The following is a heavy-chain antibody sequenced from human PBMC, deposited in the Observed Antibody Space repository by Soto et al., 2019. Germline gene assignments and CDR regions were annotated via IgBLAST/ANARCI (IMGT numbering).Heavy chain of an antibody. CDR2: ISLYSDGT. V-gene: IGHV1-18*01. J-gene: IGHJ5*02. Sequence: ASVKVSCKTSGYTFSNYGITWVRQAPGQPLEWLGWISLYSDGTNYAQKFQGRVSMTTDTSTTTAYMELRSLRSDDTSVYYCARVVPGAEAWFGPWGQGTLVTVSS. CDR1: GYTFSNYG. CDR3: ARVVPGAEAWFGP. D-gene: IGHD2-2*01.